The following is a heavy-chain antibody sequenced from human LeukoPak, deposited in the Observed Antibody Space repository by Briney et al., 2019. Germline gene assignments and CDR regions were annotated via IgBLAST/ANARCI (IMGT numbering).Heavy chain of an antibody. CDR2: IFNSGNA. V-gene: IGHV4-39*01. J-gene: IGHJ4*02. Sequence: SETLSLTCSVSGASISSSTFYWGWIRQPPGKGLEWIGSIFNSGNAYYNSSLRSRVTISADTSENQFSLKLNSVTAADTAVYYCARGFYFGSGTYFRHFDYWGQGALVTVSS. CDR3: ARGFYFGSGTYFRHFDY. CDR1: GASISSSTFY. D-gene: IGHD3-10*01.